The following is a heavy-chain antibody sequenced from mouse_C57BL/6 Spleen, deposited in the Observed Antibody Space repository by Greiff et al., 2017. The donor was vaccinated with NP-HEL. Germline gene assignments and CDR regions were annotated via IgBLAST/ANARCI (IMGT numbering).Heavy chain of an antibody. CDR3: ARSEGYYFDY. CDR2: INPGSGGT. Sequence: QVQLQQSGAELVRPGTSVKVSCKASGYAFTNYLIEWVKQRPGQGLEWIGVINPGSGGTNYTEKFQGKATLTADKSSSTAYMQLSSLTSEDSAVYFCARSEGYYFDYWGQGTTLTVSS. CDR1: GYAFTNYL. V-gene: IGHV1-54*01. J-gene: IGHJ2*01.